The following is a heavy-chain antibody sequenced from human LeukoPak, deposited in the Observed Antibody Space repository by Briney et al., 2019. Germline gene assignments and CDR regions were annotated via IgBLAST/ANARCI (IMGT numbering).Heavy chain of an antibody. CDR1: GGSFSGHY. CDR2: INHSGST. V-gene: IGHV4-34*01. D-gene: IGHD3-10*01. J-gene: IGHJ6*04. CDR3: ARVEAMVRGVDV. Sequence: SETLSLTCAVYGGSFSGHYWSWIRQPPGKGLEWIGEINHSGSTNYNPSLKSRVTISVDTSKNQFSLKLSSVTAADTAVYYCARVEAMVRGVDVWGKGTTVTVSS.